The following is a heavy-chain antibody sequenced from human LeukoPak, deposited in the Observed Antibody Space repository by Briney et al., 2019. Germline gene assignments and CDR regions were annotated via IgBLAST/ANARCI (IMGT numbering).Heavy chain of an antibody. CDR2: ISPYNDNT. CDR3: ARIAYCGGDCYTTYFDY. D-gene: IGHD2-21*01. Sequence: ASVKVSCKASGYTFTSYGVSWVRQAPGQGLEWMGWISPYNDNTNSAQNLQGRVTMITDTSTSTAYMELRSLRSDDTAVYYCARIAYCGGDCYTTYFDYWGQGTLVTVSS. CDR1: GYTFTSYG. V-gene: IGHV1-18*01. J-gene: IGHJ4*02.